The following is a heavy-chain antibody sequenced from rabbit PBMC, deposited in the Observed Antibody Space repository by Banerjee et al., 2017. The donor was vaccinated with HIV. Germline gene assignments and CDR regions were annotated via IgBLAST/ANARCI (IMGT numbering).Heavy chain of an antibody. J-gene: IGHJ4*01. V-gene: IGHV1S45*01. CDR3: ARDSAGREDFNL. Sequence: QEQLEESGGDLVKPEGSLTLTCKASGLDFSSSYWICWVRQAPGKGLEWIACIDVGKSGSTYYASWAKGRFTISKTSSTTVTLQMTSLTAADMATYFCARDSAGREDFNLWGPGTLVTVS. D-gene: IGHD4-2*01. CDR1: GLDFSSSYW. CDR2: IDVGKSGST.